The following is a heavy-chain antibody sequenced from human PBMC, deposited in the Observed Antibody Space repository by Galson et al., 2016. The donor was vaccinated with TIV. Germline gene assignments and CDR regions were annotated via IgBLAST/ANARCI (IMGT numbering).Heavy chain of an antibody. CDR1: GFSLNSNGVG. Sequence: PALVKPTQTLTLTCTLSGFSLNSNGVGVGWIRQPPGKALEWLALIYWDNDERYSPSLKNRLTISKDTSKNQVVLRMTSMDPVDTATYYCAHRRRDNGVWYTLDYWGQGILVTVSS. CDR2: IYWDNDE. CDR3: AHRRRDNGVWYTLDY. D-gene: IGHD2-8*01. V-gene: IGHV2-5*02. J-gene: IGHJ4*02.